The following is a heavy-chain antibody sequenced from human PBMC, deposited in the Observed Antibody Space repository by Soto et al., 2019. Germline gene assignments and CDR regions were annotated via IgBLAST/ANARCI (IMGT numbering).Heavy chain of an antibody. CDR2: ISYDGSNK. Sequence: QVQLVESGGGVVQPGRSLRLSCAASGFTFSSYGMHWVRQAPGKGLEWVAVISYDGSNKYYADSVNGRFTISRDNSRNTLYLKMNSLRAEDTAVYYCAKDLSGSYSYYYYYGMDVWGQGTMVTVSS. CDR3: AKDLSGSYSYYYYYGMDV. D-gene: IGHD1-26*01. J-gene: IGHJ6*02. CDR1: GFTFSSYG. V-gene: IGHV3-30*18.